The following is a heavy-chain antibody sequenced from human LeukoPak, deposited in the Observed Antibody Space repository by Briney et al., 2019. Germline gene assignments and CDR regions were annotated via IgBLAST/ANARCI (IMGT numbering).Heavy chain of an antibody. Sequence: GGSLRLSCAASGFTFNNYAMSWVRQAPGKGLEWVSGTSSSGGTTYYADSVKGRFTISRDNSKDTLYLQMNSLRAEDTALYYCAKDTGQWPVRTFDYWGQGTLVTVSS. D-gene: IGHD6-19*01. J-gene: IGHJ4*02. V-gene: IGHV3-23*01. CDR2: TSSSGGTT. CDR1: GFTFNNYA. CDR3: AKDTGQWPVRTFDY.